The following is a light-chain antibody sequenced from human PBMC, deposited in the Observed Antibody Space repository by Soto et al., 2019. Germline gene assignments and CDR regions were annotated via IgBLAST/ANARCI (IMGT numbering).Light chain of an antibody. V-gene: IGLV2-14*01. CDR1: SSDIGGYDY. J-gene: IGLJ1*01. Sequence: QSALTQPASVSGSPGQSITISCTGTSSDIGGYDYVSWYQHHPGKAPKFIIYGVTNRPSGVSNRFSGSKSGNTASLTISGLQAEDEAEYYCSSYTNINTRACVFGTGTKLTVL. CDR2: GVT. CDR3: SSYTNINTRACV.